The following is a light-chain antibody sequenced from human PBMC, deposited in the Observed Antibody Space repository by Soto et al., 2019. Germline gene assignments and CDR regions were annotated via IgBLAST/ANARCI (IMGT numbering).Light chain of an antibody. Sequence: QSALTQPPSASGSPGQSVTISCTGTRSDVGGYNSVSWYQQDPGRAPRLIIYEVTKRPSGVPDRFSGSKSGNTASLTVSGLQAEDEADYYCCSYAGFITVFCGGTKVTVL. V-gene: IGLV2-8*01. CDR2: EVT. CDR3: CSYAGFITV. J-gene: IGLJ2*01. CDR1: RSDVGGYNS.